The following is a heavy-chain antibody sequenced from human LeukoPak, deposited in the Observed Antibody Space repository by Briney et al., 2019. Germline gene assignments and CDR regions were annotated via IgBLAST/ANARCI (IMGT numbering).Heavy chain of an antibody. CDR1: GGSISSYY. Sequence: SETLSLTCTVSGGSISSYYWSWIRQPPGKGLEWIGYIYYSGSTNYNPSLKSRVTISVDTSKNQFSLKLCSVTAADTAVYYCARVRFLEWLPDAFDIWGQGTMVTVSS. CDR3: ARVRFLEWLPDAFDI. V-gene: IGHV4-59*01. D-gene: IGHD3-3*01. J-gene: IGHJ3*02. CDR2: IYYSGST.